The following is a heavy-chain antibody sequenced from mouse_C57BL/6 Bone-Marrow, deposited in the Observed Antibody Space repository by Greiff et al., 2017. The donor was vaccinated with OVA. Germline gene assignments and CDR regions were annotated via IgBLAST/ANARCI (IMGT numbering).Heavy chain of an antibody. CDR2: INPSTGGT. Sequence: EVQLQQSGPELVKPGASVKISCKASGYSFTGYYMNWVKQSPEKSLEWIGEINPSTGGTTYSQKFKAKATLTVDKSSSTAYMQLKSLTSEDSAVYYCAIITTVVATPYWYFDVWGTGTTVTVSS. J-gene: IGHJ1*03. D-gene: IGHD1-1*01. CDR1: GYSFTGYY. CDR3: AIITTVVATPYWYFDV. V-gene: IGHV1-42*01.